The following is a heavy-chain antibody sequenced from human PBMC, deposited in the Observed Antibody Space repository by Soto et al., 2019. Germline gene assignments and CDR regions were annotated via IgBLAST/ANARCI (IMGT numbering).Heavy chain of an antibody. CDR3: ARFPIIDYGMDV. CDR1: GYTFTSYG. V-gene: IGHV1-18*01. Sequence: ASVKVSCKASGYTFTSYGITWVRQAPVQGFGWMGWSSAYNGNTNYAQKLKGRVTMTTDTSTSTAYMELRSLRSDDTAVYYCARFPIIDYGMDVWGQGTTVTVSS. D-gene: IGHD3-9*01. J-gene: IGHJ6*02. CDR2: SSAYNGNT.